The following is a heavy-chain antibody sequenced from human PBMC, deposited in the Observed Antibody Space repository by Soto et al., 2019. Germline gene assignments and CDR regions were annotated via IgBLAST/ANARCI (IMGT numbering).Heavy chain of an antibody. J-gene: IGHJ5*02. CDR3: ARDLGGCSGGSCRYNWFDP. CDR2: ISPMYGTV. D-gene: IGHD2-15*01. V-gene: IGHV1-69*06. CDR1: GGTFSSYV. Sequence: QVQLVQSGAEVKKPGSSVRVSCTASGGTFSSYVIRWVRQAPGKGLEWMGGISPMYGTVNYAQKVQDRFTITADTSTSTAYKELSSLRSDDTAVYYCARDLGGCSGGSCRYNWFDPWGQGTLVTVSS.